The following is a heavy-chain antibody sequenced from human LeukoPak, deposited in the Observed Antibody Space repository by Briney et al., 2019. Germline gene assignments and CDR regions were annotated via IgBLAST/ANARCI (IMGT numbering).Heavy chain of an antibody. J-gene: IGHJ4*02. CDR1: GFTFSSYA. Sequence: GGSLRLSCAASGFTFSSYAMSWVRQAPGKGLEWVSAISGSGGSTYYADSVKGRFTISRGNSKNTLYLQMNSLRAEDTAVYYCAKYDSGSQPGLVDYWGQGTLVTVSS. V-gene: IGHV3-23*01. D-gene: IGHD3-10*01. CDR2: ISGSGGST. CDR3: AKYDSGSQPGLVDY.